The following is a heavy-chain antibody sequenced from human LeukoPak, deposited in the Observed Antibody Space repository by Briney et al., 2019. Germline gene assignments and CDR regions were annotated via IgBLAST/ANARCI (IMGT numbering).Heavy chain of an antibody. J-gene: IGHJ4*02. CDR1: GYSFTSYW. D-gene: IGHD3-22*01. Sequence: GESLKISCMGSGYSFTSYWIGWVRQMPGKGLEWMGIIYPGDSDTRYSPSFQGQVTISADKSISTAYLQWSSLKASDTAMYYCARLNDYYDSSGYYSDYWGQGTLVTVSS. V-gene: IGHV5-51*01. CDR2: IYPGDSDT. CDR3: ARLNDYYDSSGYYSDY.